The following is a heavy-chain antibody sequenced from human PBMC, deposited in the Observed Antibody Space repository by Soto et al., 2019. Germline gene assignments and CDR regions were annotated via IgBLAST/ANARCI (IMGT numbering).Heavy chain of an antibody. J-gene: IGHJ6*02. CDR2: INHSGSP. Sequence: PSEMLSLPWNVYGVSSLGYDGRCLSKPPGKGLEWIGEINHSGSPYYNPSLKSRVTISVDTSKNQFSLKLSSVTAADTAVFYCARNSYGAYYYGMDVWGHGTTVTSP. CDR3: ARNSYGAYYYGMDV. V-gene: IGHV4-34*01. CDR1: GVSSLGYD. D-gene: IGHD5-18*01.